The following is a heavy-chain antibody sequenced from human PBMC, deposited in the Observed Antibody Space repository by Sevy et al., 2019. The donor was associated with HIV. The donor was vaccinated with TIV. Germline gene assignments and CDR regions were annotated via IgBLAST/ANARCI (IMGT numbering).Heavy chain of an antibody. Sequence: GGSLRLSCAASGFTFSSYAMHWVRQAPGKGLEWVAVISYDGSNKYYADSVKGRFTISRDNSKNTLYLQMNSLRAEDTAVYYCARGPRDIGYDFLFGYWGQGTLVTVSS. V-gene: IGHV3-30*04. CDR3: ARGPRDIGYDFLFGY. D-gene: IGHD5-12*01. CDR2: ISYDGSNK. J-gene: IGHJ4*02. CDR1: GFTFSSYA.